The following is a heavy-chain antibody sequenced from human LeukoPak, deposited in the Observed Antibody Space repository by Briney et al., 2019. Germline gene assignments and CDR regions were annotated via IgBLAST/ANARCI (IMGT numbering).Heavy chain of an antibody. D-gene: IGHD3-3*01. CDR1: GGSFSGYY. V-gene: IGHV4-34*01. CDR2: INHSGST. Sequence: SETLSLTCAVYGGSFSGYYWSWIRQPPGKGLEWIGEINHSGSTNYNPSLKSRVTISVDTSKIQFSLKLSSVTAADTAVYYCARGPILEPYYMDVWGKGTTVTVSS. CDR3: ARGPILEPYYMDV. J-gene: IGHJ6*03.